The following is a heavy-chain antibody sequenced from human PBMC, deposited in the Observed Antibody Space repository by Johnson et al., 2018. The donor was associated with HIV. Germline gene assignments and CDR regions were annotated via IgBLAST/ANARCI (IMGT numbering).Heavy chain of an antibody. CDR2: INWHGGNT. Sequence: VQLVESGGGVVRPGGSLRLSCAASGFTFDDYGMSWVRQAPGKGLEWVSGINWHGGNTGYADSVKGRFTISRDNAKNSLYLQMNSLRAEDTALYYCARREGTTGTFSAFDIWGQGTMVTVSS. D-gene: IGHD1-1*01. V-gene: IGHV3-20*04. CDR1: GFTFDDYG. J-gene: IGHJ3*02. CDR3: ARREGTTGTFSAFDI.